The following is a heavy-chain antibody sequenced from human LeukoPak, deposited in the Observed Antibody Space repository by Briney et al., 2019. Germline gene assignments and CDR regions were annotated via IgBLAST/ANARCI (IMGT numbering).Heavy chain of an antibody. CDR3: AKVHGSGNYRFDF. V-gene: IGHV3-23*01. Sequence: GGSLRLSCEGSGFTFDSYAMSWVRHSPGKGLESVSAITGTGGNTYHADSVKDRFTISRDNSKNTVYLQMNSLRAEDTAIYYCAKVHGSGNYRFDFWGQGTLVTVSS. D-gene: IGHD3-10*01. CDR1: GFTFDSYA. J-gene: IGHJ4*02. CDR2: ITGTGGNT.